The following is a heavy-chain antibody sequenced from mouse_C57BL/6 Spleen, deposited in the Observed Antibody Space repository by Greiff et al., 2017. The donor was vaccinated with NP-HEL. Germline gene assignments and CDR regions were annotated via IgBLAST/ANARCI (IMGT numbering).Heavy chain of an antibody. CDR1: GYTFTSYW. J-gene: IGHJ2*01. CDR2: IHPNSGST. V-gene: IGHV1-64*01. D-gene: IGHD2-4*01. Sequence: VQLQQPGAELVKPGASVKLSCKASGYTFTSYWMHWVKQRPGQGLEWIGMIHPNSGSTNYNEKFKSKATLTVDKSSSTAYMQLSSLTSEDSAVYYCASLYDYDGGYFDYWGQGTTLTVSS. CDR3: ASLYDYDGGYFDY.